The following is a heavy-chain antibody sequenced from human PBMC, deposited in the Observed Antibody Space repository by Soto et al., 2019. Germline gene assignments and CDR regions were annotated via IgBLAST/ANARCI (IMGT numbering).Heavy chain of an antibody. D-gene: IGHD3-3*01. CDR3: ARQNTIFGIDY. V-gene: IGHV5-51*01. CDR2: IYPGGSDI. CDR1: GYYFTSYW. J-gene: IGHJ4*02. Sequence: ESLKISCQGSGYYFTSYWIGWVRQMPGKGLEWMGIIYPGGSDIIYSPSFQGQVIISADRDISTAYLQWSSLKASDTAMYYCARQNTIFGIDYWGQGTLVTVSS.